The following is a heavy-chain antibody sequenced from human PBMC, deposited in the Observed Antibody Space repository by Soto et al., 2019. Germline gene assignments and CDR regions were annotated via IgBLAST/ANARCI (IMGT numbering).Heavy chain of an antibody. CDR3: ARAHDCGGDCHYPQFDY. CDR2: ISGYNGNT. Sequence: QVQLVQSETEVKKPGASVTVSCKASDDTLSSYGINWVRQAPGQGLEWMGWISGYNGNTNYAQTLQGRVTMTADTSTNTAYMELRSLRSDDTAVYFCARAHDCGGDCHYPQFDYWGQGTLVSVSS. V-gene: IGHV1-18*01. CDR1: DDTLSSYG. J-gene: IGHJ4*02. D-gene: IGHD2-21*02.